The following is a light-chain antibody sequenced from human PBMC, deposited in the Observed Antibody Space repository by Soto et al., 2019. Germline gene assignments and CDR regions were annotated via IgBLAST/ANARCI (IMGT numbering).Light chain of an antibody. CDR1: HAIRNY. Sequence: DIQMTQSPSSLSASVGDRVTITCRASHAIRNYVSWYQQKPGKSPKLLIYAASTLQSGVPSLFSGSGSGTDFTLTISSLQPEDVASYYCQKYNFAPFTFGPGTKVDVK. CDR3: QKYNFAPFT. J-gene: IGKJ3*01. CDR2: AAS. V-gene: IGKV1-27*01.